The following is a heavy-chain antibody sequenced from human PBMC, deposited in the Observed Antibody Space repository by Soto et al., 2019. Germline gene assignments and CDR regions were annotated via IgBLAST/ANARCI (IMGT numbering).Heavy chain of an antibody. V-gene: IGHV3-33*01. CDR2: IWYDGSNK. CDR3: ARDPVGPGIFDH. Sequence: GGSLRLSCAASGFTFSSYGMHWVRQAPGKGLEWVAVIWYDGSNKYYADSVKGRFTISRDNSKNTMYLQMDSLRAEDTAVYYCARDPVGPGIFDHWGQGTLVTVSS. CDR1: GFTFSSYG. J-gene: IGHJ4*02. D-gene: IGHD1-26*01.